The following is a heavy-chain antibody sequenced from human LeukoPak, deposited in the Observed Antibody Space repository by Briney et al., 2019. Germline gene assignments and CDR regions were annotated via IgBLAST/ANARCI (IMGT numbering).Heavy chain of an antibody. J-gene: IGHJ5*02. Sequence: SETLSLTCAVYGGSFSGYYWSWIRQPPGKGLEWIGEINHSGSTNYNPSLKSRVTISVDTSKNQFSLRLSSVTAADTVVYYCARDIVVVVGDNWFDPWGQGTLVTVSS. D-gene: IGHD2-15*01. CDR2: INHSGST. CDR3: ARDIVVVVGDNWFDP. V-gene: IGHV4-34*01. CDR1: GGSFSGYY.